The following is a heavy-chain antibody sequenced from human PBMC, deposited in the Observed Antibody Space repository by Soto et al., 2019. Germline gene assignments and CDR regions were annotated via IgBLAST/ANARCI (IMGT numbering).Heavy chain of an antibody. CDR3: AKALFTVTTELGKFDY. D-gene: IGHD4-17*01. V-gene: IGHV3-23*01. CDR1: GFTFSSYA. Sequence: EVQLLESGGGLVQPGGSLRLSCAASGFTFSSYAMSWVRQAPGKGLEWVSAISGSGGSTYYADSVKGRFTISRDNSKNTLYLQMNSLRPEDTGIYYCAKALFTVTTELGKFDYWGQGTLVTVSP. J-gene: IGHJ4*02. CDR2: ISGSGGST.